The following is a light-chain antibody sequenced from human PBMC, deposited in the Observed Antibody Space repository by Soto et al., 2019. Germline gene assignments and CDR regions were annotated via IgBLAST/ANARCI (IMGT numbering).Light chain of an antibody. CDR1: QGVSSW. J-gene: IGKJ4*01. V-gene: IGKV1-12*01. CDR3: QQANSFPLT. Sequence: DIQMTQSPSSVSASVGDRVTITCRASQGVSSWLAWCQQKPGKAPKLLISTASRLQSGVPSRFSGSGSGTAFTLTISSLQPEDFATYYCQQANSFPLTFGGGTKVEIK. CDR2: TAS.